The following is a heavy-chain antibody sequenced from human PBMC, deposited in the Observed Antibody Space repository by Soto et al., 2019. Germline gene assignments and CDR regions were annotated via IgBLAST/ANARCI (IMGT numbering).Heavy chain of an antibody. D-gene: IGHD6-6*01. J-gene: IGHJ4*02. Sequence: QVHLQESGPGLVRPSQTLSLTCSVSGGSVNTASYYWTWIRQSPGKGLEWIGYIYYRGSTSYNPSLRGRVTISLDTSTNEFSLNLRSVTVADTAVYYCAREGAALPDPFDHWGRGTLVTVAS. V-gene: IGHV4-30-4*01. CDR3: AREGAALPDPFDH. CDR2: IYYRGST. CDR1: GGSVNTASYY.